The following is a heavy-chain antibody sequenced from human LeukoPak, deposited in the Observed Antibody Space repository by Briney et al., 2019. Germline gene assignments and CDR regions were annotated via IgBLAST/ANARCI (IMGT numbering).Heavy chain of an antibody. V-gene: IGHV4-34*01. J-gene: IGHJ5*02. CDR3: ARVRVAAVTVNWFDP. CDR1: GGSFSGHY. CDR2: INHSGST. D-gene: IGHD6-13*01. Sequence: SETLSLTCAVYGGSFSGHYWSWIRQPPGKGLEWIGEINHSGSTNYNPSLKSRVTISVDTSKNQFSLKLSSVTAADTAVYYCARVRVAAVTVNWFDPWGQGTLVTVSS.